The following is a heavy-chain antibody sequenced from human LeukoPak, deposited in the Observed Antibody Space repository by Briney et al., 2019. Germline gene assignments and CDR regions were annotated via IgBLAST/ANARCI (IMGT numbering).Heavy chain of an antibody. Sequence: GGSLRLSCAASGFTFSSYWMHWVRQAPGKGLVWVSRINSDGSSTTYADSVKGRFTISRDNAKNSLYLQMNSLRAEDTAVYYCATYSSLNRREFQYWGQGTLLTVSS. D-gene: IGHD3-22*01. J-gene: IGHJ1*01. CDR3: ATYSSLNRREFQY. V-gene: IGHV3-74*01. CDR2: INSDGSST. CDR1: GFTFSSYW.